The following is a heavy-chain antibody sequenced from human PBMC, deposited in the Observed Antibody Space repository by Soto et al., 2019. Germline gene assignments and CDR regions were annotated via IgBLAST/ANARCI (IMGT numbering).Heavy chain of an antibody. J-gene: IGHJ6*03. D-gene: IGHD3-9*01. V-gene: IGHV1-8*01. CDR3: ARVGYYDILTGYLYYYYYYMDV. CDR2: MNPNSGNT. CDR1: GYTFTSYD. Sequence: ASVKVSCKASGYTFTSYDINWVRQATGQRLERMGWMNPNSGNTGYAQKFQGRVTMTRNTSISTAYMELSSLRSEDTAVYYCARVGYYDILTGYLYYYYYYMDVWGKGTTVTVSS.